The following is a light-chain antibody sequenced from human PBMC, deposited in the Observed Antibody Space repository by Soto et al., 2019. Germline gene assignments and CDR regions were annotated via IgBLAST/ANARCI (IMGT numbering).Light chain of an antibody. CDR2: EVS. Sequence: SPRSPPASGSGSPRQSTTISCSVTISEVGSYDHVAWYQQFPGKTPKLMIYEVSNRPSGVSSRFSGSKSGNTASLTISGLQAEDDADYYCISYTGSSTSYVFGSAPTV. V-gene: IGLV2-14*01. J-gene: IGLJ1*01. CDR1: ISEVGSYDH. CDR3: ISYTGSSTSYV.